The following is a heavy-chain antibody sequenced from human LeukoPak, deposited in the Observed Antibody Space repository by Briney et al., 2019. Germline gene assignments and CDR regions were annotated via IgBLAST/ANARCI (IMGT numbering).Heavy chain of an antibody. Sequence: GGSLRLSCVASGFPFSSYWMSWVRQAPGKELEWVANIKQDGSQKYYVDSVKGRFTISRDNAKNSLYLQMNSLRGEDTAVYYCARGADWFDPWGQGTLVTVSS. CDR2: IKQDGSQK. V-gene: IGHV3-7*04. CDR3: ARGADWFDP. CDR1: GFPFSSYW. J-gene: IGHJ5*02.